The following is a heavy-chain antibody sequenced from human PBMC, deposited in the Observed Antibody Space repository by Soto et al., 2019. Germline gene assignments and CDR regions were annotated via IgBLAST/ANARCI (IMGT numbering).Heavy chain of an antibody. CDR2: IYPRDSET. D-gene: IGHD1-1*01. Sequence: PGESLKISCQGSVYTFGSYWIGWVRQMPGKGLQWMGIIYPRDSETRYSPSFQGHVTISVDKSISTAYLQWTSLKASDTAMYYCAKGLGITDWDVQHWGQGTLVTVSS. V-gene: IGHV5-51*01. CDR3: AKGLGITDWDVQH. J-gene: IGHJ4*02. CDR1: VYTFGSYW.